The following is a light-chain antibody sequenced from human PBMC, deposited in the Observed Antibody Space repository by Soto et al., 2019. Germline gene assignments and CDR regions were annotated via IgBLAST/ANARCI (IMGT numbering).Light chain of an antibody. Sequence: EIVLTQSPATLSLSPGERATLSCRASQGVGSHLAWYQQKPGQAPRLLIYDTSNRATGLSARFSGSGSGTDFTLTINSLEPEDFAVYYCQHRSNWPITFGQGTRLEI. V-gene: IGKV3D-11*01. J-gene: IGKJ5*01. CDR1: QGVGSH. CDR3: QHRSNWPIT. CDR2: DTS.